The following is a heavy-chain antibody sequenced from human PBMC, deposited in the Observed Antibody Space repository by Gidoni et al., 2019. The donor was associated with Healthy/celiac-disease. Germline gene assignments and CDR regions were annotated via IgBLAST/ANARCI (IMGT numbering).Heavy chain of an antibody. CDR1: GFTFSNAW. V-gene: IGHV3-15*01. CDR2: IKSKTDGGTT. CDR3: TTDMFGSGSYYHDAFDI. J-gene: IGHJ3*02. Sequence: EVQLVESGGGLVKPGGSLRLSCAASGFTFSNAWMSWVRQAPGKGLEWVGRIKSKTDGGTTDYAAPVKGRFTISRDDSKNTLYLQMNSLKTEDTAVYYCTTDMFGSGSYYHDAFDIWGQGTMVTVSS. D-gene: IGHD3-10*01.